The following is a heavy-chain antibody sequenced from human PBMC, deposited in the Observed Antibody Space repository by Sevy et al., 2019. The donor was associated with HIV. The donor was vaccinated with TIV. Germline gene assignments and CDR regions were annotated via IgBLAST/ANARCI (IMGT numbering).Heavy chain of an antibody. J-gene: IGHJ3*01. CDR1: AFTFSSYD. Sequence: GESLKISCAATAFTFSSYDMHWVRQVAGKGLEWVSSIGLSGDTYFAGSVKGRFTISRDNVKNYLYLQMSSLRAGDTAVYYCARETAADAFDVWGQRTLVTVSS. V-gene: IGHV3-13*01. CDR3: ARETAADAFDV. CDR2: IGLSGDT. D-gene: IGHD6-13*01.